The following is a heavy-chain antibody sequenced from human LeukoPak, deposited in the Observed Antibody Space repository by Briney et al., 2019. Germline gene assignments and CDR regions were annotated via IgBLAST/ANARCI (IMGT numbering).Heavy chain of an antibody. CDR1: GFAFSNYA. V-gene: IGHV3-23*01. CDR2: LSGGGDSR. Sequence: GSLTLSCAASGFAFSNYAMSWVRQAPGKGLEWVSSLSGGGDSRYYADSVMGRFTISRDNSKNTLYLQMNSLRAEDTAVYYCAKAVRSMVTGGGYFDSWGQGTLVTVSS. CDR3: AKAVRSMVTGGGYFDS. D-gene: IGHD3-10*01. J-gene: IGHJ4*02.